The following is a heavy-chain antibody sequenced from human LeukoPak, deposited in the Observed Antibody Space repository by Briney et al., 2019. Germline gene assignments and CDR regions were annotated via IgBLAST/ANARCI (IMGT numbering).Heavy chain of an antibody. V-gene: IGHV4-59*01. CDR1: GGSISSYY. CDR2: IYYSGST. CDR3: ARDRANYYDSSGYTDAFDI. D-gene: IGHD3-22*01. Sequence: SGTLSLTCTVSGGSISSYYWSWIRQPPGKGLEWIGYIYYSGSTNYNPSLKSRVTISVDTSKNQFSLKLSSVTAADTAVYYCARDRANYYDSSGYTDAFDIWGQGTMVTVSS. J-gene: IGHJ3*02.